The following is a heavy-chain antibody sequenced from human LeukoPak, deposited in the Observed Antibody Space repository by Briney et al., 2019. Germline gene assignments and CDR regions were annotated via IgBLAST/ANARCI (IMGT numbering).Heavy chain of an antibody. Sequence: GGSLRLSCAASGFTFNSYSMNWVRQTPGKGLEWVSSISSSSGYINYADSVKGRFTISRDHSKNTLYLQMNSLRAEDTAVYYCARDKGYDSSGYYGPLDYWGQGTLVTVSS. CDR2: ISSSSGYI. D-gene: IGHD3-22*01. J-gene: IGHJ4*02. CDR1: GFTFNSYS. V-gene: IGHV3-21*01. CDR3: ARDKGYDSSGYYGPLDY.